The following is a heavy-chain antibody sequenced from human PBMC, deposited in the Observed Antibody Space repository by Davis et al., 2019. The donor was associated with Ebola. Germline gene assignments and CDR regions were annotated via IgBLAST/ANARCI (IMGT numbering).Heavy chain of an antibody. J-gene: IGHJ4*02. CDR2: IRNDGGVI. V-gene: IGHV3-30*02. Sequence: GESLKISCAASGFTFSTYAMHWVRQAPGKGLEWVAFIRNDGGVISYADSVKGRFTLSRDNSKNTLYLQMNSLRPDDTALYYCAKQDDSGWYGIDEYWGQGTLVTVSS. CDR3: AKQDDSGWYGIDEY. D-gene: IGHD6-19*01. CDR1: GFTFSTYA.